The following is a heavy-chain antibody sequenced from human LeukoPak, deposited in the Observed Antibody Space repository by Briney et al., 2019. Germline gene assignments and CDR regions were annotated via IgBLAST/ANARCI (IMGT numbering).Heavy chain of an antibody. CDR3: ARARGYYYGSGSYYNWFDP. J-gene: IGHJ5*02. D-gene: IGHD3-10*01. CDR2: IYYSGST. V-gene: IGHV4-59*01. CDR1: GGSISSYY. Sequence: PSETLSLTCTVSGGSISSYYWSWIRQPPGKGLEWIGYIYYSGSTNYNPSLKSRVTISVDTSKNQFSLKLSSVTAADTAVYYCARARGYYYGSGSYYNWFDPWGQGTLVTVSS.